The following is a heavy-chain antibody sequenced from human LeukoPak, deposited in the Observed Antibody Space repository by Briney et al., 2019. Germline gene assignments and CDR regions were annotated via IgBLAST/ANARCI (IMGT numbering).Heavy chain of an antibody. J-gene: IGHJ4*02. Sequence: LPGGSLRLSCAASGFTFSSYAMSWVRQAPGKGLEWVAVISYDGSNKYYADSVKGRFTISRDNSKNTLYLQMNSLRAEDTAVYYCAKERYGGNWNGHIDYWGQGTLVTVSS. CDR2: ISYDGSNK. CDR1: GFTFSSYA. CDR3: AKERYGGNWNGHIDY. V-gene: IGHV3-30*18. D-gene: IGHD4-23*01.